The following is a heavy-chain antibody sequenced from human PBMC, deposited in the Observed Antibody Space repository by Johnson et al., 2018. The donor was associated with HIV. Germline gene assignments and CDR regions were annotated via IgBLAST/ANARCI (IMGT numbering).Heavy chain of an antibody. Sequence: QMLLVESGGGLVKPGGSLRLSCAASGFSFSDYYMSWIRQAPGKGPEWVSYISSSGSTVYYADSVNGRFTISRDNAKNSLYLQMNSLRAEDTAVYYCATRDPKHRPGVFDIWGQGTMVTVSS. CDR1: GFSFSDYY. J-gene: IGHJ3*02. CDR3: ATRDPKHRPGVFDI. D-gene: IGHD1-14*01. CDR2: ISSSGSTV. V-gene: IGHV3-11*04.